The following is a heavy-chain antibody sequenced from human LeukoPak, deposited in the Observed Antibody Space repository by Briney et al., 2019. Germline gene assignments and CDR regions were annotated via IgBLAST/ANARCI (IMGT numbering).Heavy chain of an antibody. D-gene: IGHD3-3*01. Sequence: ASETLSLTCTVSGGSISSYYWSWIRQPPGKGLEWIGYIYYSGSTNYNPSLKSRVTISVDTSKNQFSLKLSSVTAADTAVYYCARGHYDFWSGDKGTLDYWGQGTLVTVSS. CDR1: GGSISSYY. CDR2: IYYSGST. CDR3: ARGHYDFWSGDKGTLDY. V-gene: IGHV4-59*01. J-gene: IGHJ4*02.